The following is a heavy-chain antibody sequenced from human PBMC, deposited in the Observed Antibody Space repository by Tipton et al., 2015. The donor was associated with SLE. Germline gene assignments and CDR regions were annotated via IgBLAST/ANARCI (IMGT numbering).Heavy chain of an antibody. J-gene: IGHJ4*02. CDR3: AMGVMATGWNY. CDR1: GGTFSSYT. Sequence: QVQLVQSGAEVKKPGSSVKVSCKASGGTFSSYTVTWVRQAPGQGLEWMGRIIPVLGASNDAILGTGKIAQKFQGRFTITADKSTNTAYMELASLTSEDTAVYYCAMGVMATGWNYWGQGTLVIVSS. D-gene: IGHD3-16*01. V-gene: IGHV1-69*08. CDR2: IIPVLGAS.